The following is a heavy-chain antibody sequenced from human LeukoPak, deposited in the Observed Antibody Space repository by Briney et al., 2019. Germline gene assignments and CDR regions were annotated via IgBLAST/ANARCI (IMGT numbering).Heavy chain of an antibody. CDR3: ARGEFAYCSGGSCYSGPRVDNWFDP. CDR2: IYPGDSDT. V-gene: IGHV5-51*01. CDR1: GYSFTSYW. Sequence: GESLKISCKGSGYSFTSYWIGWVRQMPGKGLEWMGIIYPGDSDTRYSPSFQGQVTISADKSISTAYLQWSSLKASDTAMYYCARGEFAYCSGGSCYSGPRVDNWFDPWGQGTLVTVSS. J-gene: IGHJ5*02. D-gene: IGHD2-15*01.